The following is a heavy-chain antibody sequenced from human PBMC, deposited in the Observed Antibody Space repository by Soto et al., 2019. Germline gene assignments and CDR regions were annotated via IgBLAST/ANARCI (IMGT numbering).Heavy chain of an antibody. CDR1: GFTFNNYW. V-gene: IGHV3-74*01. CDR2: INTDGTRT. CDR3: ARVKSGSYDWSDP. J-gene: IGHJ5*02. Sequence: DVQLVESGGGLVQPGGSLRLSCAASGFTFNNYWMHWVRQAPGKGRMWVSRINTDGTRTTYADSVKGRFAISRDNAKNTVYLQMNSLRADDTAVYFCARVKSGSYDWSDPWGQGTLVTVSS. D-gene: IGHD3-10*01.